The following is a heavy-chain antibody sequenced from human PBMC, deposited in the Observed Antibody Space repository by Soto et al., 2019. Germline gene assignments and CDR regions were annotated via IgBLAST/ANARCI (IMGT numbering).Heavy chain of an antibody. CDR2: IIPIFGTA. V-gene: IGHV1-69*01. D-gene: IGHD1-26*01. CDR1: GGTFSSYA. Sequence: QVQLVQSGAEVKKPGSSVKVSCKASGGTFSSYAISWVRQAPGQGLEWMGGIIPIFGTANYAQKFQGRVTITADESTSTAYMELSSPRSEDTAVYYCARGWELLYYYGMDVWGQGTTVTVSS. J-gene: IGHJ6*02. CDR3: ARGWELLYYYGMDV.